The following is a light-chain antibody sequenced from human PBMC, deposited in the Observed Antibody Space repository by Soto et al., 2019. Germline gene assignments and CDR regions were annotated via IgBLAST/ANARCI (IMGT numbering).Light chain of an antibody. CDR3: MQALQTPNT. J-gene: IGKJ2*01. CDR2: LGS. V-gene: IGKV2-28*01. CDR1: QSLLHSNGYNY. Sequence: DIVMTQSPLSLPVTPGEPVSISCRSSQSLLHSNGYNYLDWYMQKAGQSPQLLIYLGSNRASGVPDRFSGSGSGTDFTLKISRVEAEDVGVYYCMQALQTPNTFGQGTKVEIK.